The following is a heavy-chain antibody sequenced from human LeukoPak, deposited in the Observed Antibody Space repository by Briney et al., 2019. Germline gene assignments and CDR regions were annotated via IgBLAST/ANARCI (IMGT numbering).Heavy chain of an antibody. Sequence: SQTLSLTCTVSGGSISSGGSYWSWTRQPPGKGLEWIGEINQSASTNYNPPLKSRVTISVDPSKNQFSLKLTSVTPADTAVYYCARGSATISPHYNTMDIRGKGTTVTVSS. CDR3: ARGSATISPHYNTMDI. V-gene: IGHV4-31*03. D-gene: IGHD6-25*01. CDR1: GGSISSGGSY. CDR2: INQSAST. J-gene: IGHJ6*03.